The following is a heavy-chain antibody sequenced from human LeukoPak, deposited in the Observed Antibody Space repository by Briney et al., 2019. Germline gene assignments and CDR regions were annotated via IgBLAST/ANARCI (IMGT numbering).Heavy chain of an antibody. Sequence: PGGSLRLSCAASGFTFSSYWMSWVRQAPGKGLEWVANIKQDGSEKYYVDSEKGRFTISRDNAKNSLYLQMNSLRAEDTAVYYCARGRGVRGVISDYWGQGTLVTVSS. V-gene: IGHV3-7*01. CDR2: IKQDGSEK. CDR1: GFTFSSYW. D-gene: IGHD3-10*01. CDR3: ARGRGVRGVISDY. J-gene: IGHJ4*02.